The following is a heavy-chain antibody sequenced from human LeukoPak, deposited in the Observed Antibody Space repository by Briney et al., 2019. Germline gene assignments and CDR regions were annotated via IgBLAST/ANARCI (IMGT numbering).Heavy chain of an antibody. CDR3: ARQVSSSAIDY. J-gene: IGHJ4*02. D-gene: IGHD6-13*01. CDR2: IYPGDSET. CDR1: GYSFTSYW. V-gene: IGHV5-51*01. Sequence: GESLKISCKGSGYSFTSYWIGWVRQMPGKGLEWMGIIYPGDSETRYSPSFQGQVTISADKPISTAYLQWSSLKASDTAMYYCARQVSSSAIDYWGQGTLVTVSS.